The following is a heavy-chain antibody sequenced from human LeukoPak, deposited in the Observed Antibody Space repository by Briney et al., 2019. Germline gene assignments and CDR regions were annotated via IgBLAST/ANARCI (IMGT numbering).Heavy chain of an antibody. Sequence: SETLSLTCGVSGGSITNTNYWTWVRQPPGKGLERIGEVNLQGSTNYNPSLMGRVAISVDTSENHISLQLTSVTAADTAVYYCARVGGPYRPLDYSGQGTLVTVSS. J-gene: IGHJ4*02. V-gene: IGHV4-4*02. CDR1: GGSITNTNY. CDR2: VNLQGST. CDR3: ARVGGPYRPLDY.